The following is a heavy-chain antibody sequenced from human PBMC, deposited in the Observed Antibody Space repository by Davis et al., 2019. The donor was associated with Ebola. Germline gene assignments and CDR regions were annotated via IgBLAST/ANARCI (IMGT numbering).Heavy chain of an antibody. CDR3: VRMGRDRPIIH. CDR1: GGSIRSDKW. J-gene: IGHJ4*02. CDR2: INHSGST. Sequence: SQTLSLTCTVSGGSIRSDKWWSWVRQPPGKGLEWIGEINHSGSTNYNPSLKSRVTISVDTSKNQFSLKLSSVTAADTAVYYCVRMGRDRPIIHWGQGTLVTVSS. D-gene: IGHD1-26*01. V-gene: IGHV4-4*02.